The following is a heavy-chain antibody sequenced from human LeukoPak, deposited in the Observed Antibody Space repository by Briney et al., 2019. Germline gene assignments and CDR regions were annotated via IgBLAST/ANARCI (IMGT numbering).Heavy chain of an antibody. Sequence: PSETLSLTCTVSGGSISSGSYYWSWIRQPAGKGLEWIGRIYTSGSTNYNPSLKSRVTISVDTSKNQFSLKLSSVTAADTAVYYCARATVGDMTYYYYYYYMDVWGKGTTVTVSS. CDR1: GGSISSGSYY. V-gene: IGHV4-61*02. J-gene: IGHJ6*03. D-gene: IGHD3-16*01. CDR2: IYTSGST. CDR3: ARATVGDMTYYYYYYYMDV.